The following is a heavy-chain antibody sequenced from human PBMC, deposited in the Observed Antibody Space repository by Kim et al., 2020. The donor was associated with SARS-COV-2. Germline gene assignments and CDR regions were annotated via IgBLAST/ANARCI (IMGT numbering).Heavy chain of an antibody. V-gene: IGHV3-49*03. J-gene: IGHJ4*02. D-gene: IGHD1-1*01. CDR2: IRSKGYGGTT. Sequence: GGSLRLSCATSGLNFGDYAMSWFRQAPGKGLEWLSSIRSKGYGGTTEYAASVRGRFAISRDDSKSIAYLQMNSLTIEDTALYYCTRGPRSGSFAYWGQGALVTVSS. CDR3: TRGPRSGSFAY. CDR1: GLNFGDYA.